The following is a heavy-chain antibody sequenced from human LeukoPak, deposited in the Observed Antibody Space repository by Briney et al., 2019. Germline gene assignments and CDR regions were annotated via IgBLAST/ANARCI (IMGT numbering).Heavy chain of an antibody. CDR3: AKEGGEWLRATGDDY. CDR2: ISGSGGST. D-gene: IGHD3-3*01. V-gene: IGHV3-23*01. Sequence: GGSLRLSCAASGFTFSAYPMSWVRQAPGKGLEWVSAISGSGGSTYYADSVKGRFTISRDNSKNTLYLQMNSLRAEDTAVYYCAKEGGEWLRATGDDYWGQGTLVTVSS. J-gene: IGHJ4*02. CDR1: GFTFSAYP.